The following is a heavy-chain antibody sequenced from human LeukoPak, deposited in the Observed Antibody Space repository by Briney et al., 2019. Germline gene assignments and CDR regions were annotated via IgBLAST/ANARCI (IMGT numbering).Heavy chain of an antibody. CDR1: GFTFSSYW. Sequence: GGSLRLSCAASGFTFSSYWMSWVRQAPGKGLEWVANIKEDGSEKYYVDSMKGRITISRDNAKNSLYLQMNSLRAEDTAVYYCARDSFYDFWTGAGSYFDCWGQGTLVTVSS. CDR2: IKEDGSEK. V-gene: IGHV3-7*01. D-gene: IGHD3/OR15-3a*01. CDR3: ARDSFYDFWTGAGSYFDC. J-gene: IGHJ4*02.